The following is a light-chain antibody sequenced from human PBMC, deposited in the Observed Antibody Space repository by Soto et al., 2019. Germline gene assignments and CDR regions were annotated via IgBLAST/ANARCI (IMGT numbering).Light chain of an antibody. CDR1: SSDIGGYNY. CDR2: EVT. V-gene: IGLV2-14*01. CDR3: SSYSRTNTLV. Sequence: QSVLTQPASVSGSPGQSITISCSGSSSDIGGYNYVSWYQQHPGMVPKLIIFEVTNRPSGVSHRFSGSKSGNTASLSITGLQAEDEADYYCSSYSRTNTLVFGGGTKLTVL. J-gene: IGLJ2*01.